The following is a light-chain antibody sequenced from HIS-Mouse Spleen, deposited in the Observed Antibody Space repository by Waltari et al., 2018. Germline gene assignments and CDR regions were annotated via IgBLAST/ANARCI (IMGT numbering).Light chain of an antibody. CDR2: EGS. J-gene: IGLJ3*02. CDR1: SSDVGSYNL. Sequence: QSALTQPASVSGSPGQSITISCTGTSSDVGSYNLVSWYQQHPGKAPKLMIYEGSKRPSGVSKRFSGSKSGNTASLTISGLQAEDEADYYCCSYAGSSTSWVFGGGTKLTVL. V-gene: IGLV2-23*01. CDR3: CSYAGSSTSWV.